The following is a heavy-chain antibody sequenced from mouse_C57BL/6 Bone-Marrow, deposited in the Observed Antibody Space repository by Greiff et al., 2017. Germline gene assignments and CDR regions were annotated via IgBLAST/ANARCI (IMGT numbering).Heavy chain of an antibody. D-gene: IGHD2-4*01. J-gene: IGHJ2*01. CDR3: ARRLRPYFDY. Sequence: QVQLKQPGAELVKPGASVKMSCKASGYTFTSYWITWVKQRPGQGLEWIGEIYPGSGSTNYNEKFKSKATLTVDTSSSTAYMQLSSLTSEDSAVYYCARRLRPYFDYWGQCTTLTVSS. CDR1: GYTFTSYW. CDR2: IYPGSGST. V-gene: IGHV1-55*01.